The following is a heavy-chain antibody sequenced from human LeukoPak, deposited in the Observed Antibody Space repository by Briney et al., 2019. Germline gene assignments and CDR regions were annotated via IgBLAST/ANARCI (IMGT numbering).Heavy chain of an antibody. V-gene: IGHV1-8*01. J-gene: IGHJ4*02. CDR1: GYTFTSYD. Sequence: ASVKVSCKASGYTFTSYDINWVRQATGQGLEWMGWMNPNSANTGYAQKFQGRVTMTRNTSISTAYMELSSLRSEDTAVYYCAKDLVAVDPYSSGWPPGATDYWGQGTLVTVSS. CDR3: AKDLVAVDPYSSGWPPGATDY. D-gene: IGHD6-19*01. CDR2: MNPNSANT.